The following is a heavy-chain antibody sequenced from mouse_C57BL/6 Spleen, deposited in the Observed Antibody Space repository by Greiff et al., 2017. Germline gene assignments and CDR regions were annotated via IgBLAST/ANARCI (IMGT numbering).Heavy chain of an antibody. V-gene: IGHV3-6*01. Sequence: DVQLVESGPGLVKPSQSLSLTCSVTGYSITSGYYWNWIRQPPGNKLEWMGYISYDGSNNYNPSLKNRITVTRDTSTNQFYLKLNSVTTEDTATYYCAGDGVPRAWFAYWGQGTLVTVSA. D-gene: IGHD5-1*01. CDR3: AGDGVPRAWFAY. CDR2: ISYDGSN. J-gene: IGHJ3*01. CDR1: GYSITSGYY.